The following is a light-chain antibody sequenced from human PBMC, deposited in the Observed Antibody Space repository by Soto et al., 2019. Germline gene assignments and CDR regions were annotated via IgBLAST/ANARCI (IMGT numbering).Light chain of an antibody. CDR1: SSDIGGYNS. J-gene: IGLJ1*01. CDR2: DVT. Sequence: QSVLTQSPSASGSPGQSVTIPCTGTSSDIGGYNSVSWYQQHPGKAPKVMIYDVTKRPSGVPDRFSGSKSGNTASLTVSALQAEDEADYYCSSYTDRKHLVFGTGTKVTVL. CDR3: SSYTDRKHLV. V-gene: IGLV2-8*01.